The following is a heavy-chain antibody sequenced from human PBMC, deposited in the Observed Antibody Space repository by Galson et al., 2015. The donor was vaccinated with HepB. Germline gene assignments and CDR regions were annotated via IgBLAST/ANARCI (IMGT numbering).Heavy chain of an antibody. CDR2: ISYDGSNK. D-gene: IGHD2-8*01. CDR3: ARSNHQDDY. Sequence: SLRLSCAASGFTFSSYGMHWVRQAPGKGLEWVAVISYDGSNKYYADSVKGRFTISRDNSKNTLYLQMNSLRSEDTAVYYCARSNHQDDYWGQGTLVTVSS. V-gene: IGHV3-30*03. CDR1: GFTFSSYG. J-gene: IGHJ4*02.